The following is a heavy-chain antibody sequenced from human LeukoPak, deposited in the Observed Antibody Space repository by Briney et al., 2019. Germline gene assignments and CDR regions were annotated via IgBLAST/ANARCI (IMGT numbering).Heavy chain of an antibody. V-gene: IGHV3-21*01. Sequence: PGGSLRLSCAASGFTFSSYSMNWVRQAPGKGLEWFSSISSSSSYIYYADSVKGRFTISRDNAKNSLYLQMNSLRAEDTAVYYCARDQGYSGYELYRTLYYFDYWGQGTLVTVSS. CDR1: GFTFSSYS. J-gene: IGHJ4*02. D-gene: IGHD5-12*01. CDR3: ARDQGYSGYELYRTLYYFDY. CDR2: ISSSSSYI.